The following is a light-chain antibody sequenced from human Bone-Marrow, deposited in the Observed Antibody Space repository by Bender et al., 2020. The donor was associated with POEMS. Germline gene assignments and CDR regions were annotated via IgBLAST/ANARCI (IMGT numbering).Light chain of an antibody. CDR3: SSYTSSSTFV. Sequence: ALTQAASVSGSPGQSITISCTGTSSDVGGYDYVSWYQHHPGTAPKLMIYDVTNRPSGVSDRFSGSKSGNTASLTIAGLQTEDEAAYYCSSYTSSSTFVFGGGTKLTVL. CDR1: SSDVGGYDY. CDR2: DVT. V-gene: IGLV2-14*03. J-gene: IGLJ2*01.